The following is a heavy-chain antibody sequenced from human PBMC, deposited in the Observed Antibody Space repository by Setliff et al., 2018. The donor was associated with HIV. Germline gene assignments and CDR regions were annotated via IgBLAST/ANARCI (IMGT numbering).Heavy chain of an antibody. CDR3: ARHPIHTYGYGAFDF. J-gene: IGHJ4*02. CDR2: IYPGDSSS. Sequence: GESLKISCKGSGYSFTSYWIGWARQMPGKGLEWMGIIYPGDSSSKYSPSFQGQVTISVDTSISTAYLQWNSLKASDTAIYYCARHPIHTYGYGAFDFWGRGTLVTVSS. CDR1: GYSFTSYW. D-gene: IGHD5-18*01. V-gene: IGHV5-51*01.